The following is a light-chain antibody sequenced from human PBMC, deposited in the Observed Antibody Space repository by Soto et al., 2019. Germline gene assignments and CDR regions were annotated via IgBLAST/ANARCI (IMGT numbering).Light chain of an antibody. J-gene: IGKJ1*01. CDR1: QSLEYSDGKTY. CDR3: MQGSYWPWT. V-gene: IGKV2-30*01. CDR2: KVS. Sequence: DAVLTQSPLSLPVTPGQPASISCRSSQSLEYSDGKTYLNWYQQRPGQSPRRLIYKVSNRDFGVPDRFSGSGSGTAFTLEISRVEAEDAGVYYCMQGSYWPWTFGQGTKVEIK.